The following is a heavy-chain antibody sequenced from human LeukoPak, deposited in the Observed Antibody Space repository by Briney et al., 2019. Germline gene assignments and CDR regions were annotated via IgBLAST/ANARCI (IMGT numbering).Heavy chain of an antibody. CDR3: ARDYSSYYYGSGSYYRPGAFDI. V-gene: IGHV3-30*14. Sequence: GRSLRLSCAASGFTFSSYAMHWVRQAPGKGLEWVAVISYDGSNKYYADSVKGRFTISRDNSKNTLYLQMNSLRAEDTAVYYCARDYSSYYYGSGSYYRPGAFDIWGQGTMVTVSS. CDR1: GFTFSSYA. CDR2: ISYDGSNK. D-gene: IGHD3-10*01. J-gene: IGHJ3*02.